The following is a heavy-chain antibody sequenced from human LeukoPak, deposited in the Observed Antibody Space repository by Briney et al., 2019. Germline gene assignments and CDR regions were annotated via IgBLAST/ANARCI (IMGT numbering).Heavy chain of an antibody. V-gene: IGHV4-4*07. D-gene: IGHD3-3*01. CDR3: ARDYDFWSGYPSGDNYYFYMDV. CDR2: IDTTGHT. CDR1: GFSTRGYY. Sequence: SETLSLTCSVSGFSTRGYYWSWLRQPAGKGLEWLGRIDTTGHTKYNPSLRSRLTMSVDMSKNQFSLILSSVTAADTAVYYCARDYDFWSGYPSGDNYYFYMDVWGKGTTVTVSS. J-gene: IGHJ6*03.